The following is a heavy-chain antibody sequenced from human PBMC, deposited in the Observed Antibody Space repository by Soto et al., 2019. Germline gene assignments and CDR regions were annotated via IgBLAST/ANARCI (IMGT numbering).Heavy chain of an antibody. Sequence: SETLSLTCAVSGGSISSTNWWSWVRQPPGKGLEWIGEIYHSGSTNYNPSLKSRVTISVDKSKNQFSLQLSSVTAADTAVYYCARVWDFSSAWVDYWGQGTLVTVSS. CDR2: IYHSGST. V-gene: IGHV4-4*02. CDR1: GGSISSTNW. CDR3: ARVWDFSSAWVDY. J-gene: IGHJ4*02. D-gene: IGHD6-19*01.